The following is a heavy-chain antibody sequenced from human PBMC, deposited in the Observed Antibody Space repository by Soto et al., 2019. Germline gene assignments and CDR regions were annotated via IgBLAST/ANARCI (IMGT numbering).Heavy chain of an antibody. D-gene: IGHD2-15*01. CDR2: INHSGST. CDR1: GGSFSGYY. Sequence: SETLSLTCAVYGGSFSGYYWSWIRQPPGKGLEWIGEINHSGSTNYNPSLKSRVTISVDASKNQFSLKLSSVTAADTAVYYCATLVVVAATGLGLYWYDPWGQGNLVPVSS. V-gene: IGHV4-34*01. CDR3: ATLVVVAATGLGLYWYDP. J-gene: IGHJ5*02.